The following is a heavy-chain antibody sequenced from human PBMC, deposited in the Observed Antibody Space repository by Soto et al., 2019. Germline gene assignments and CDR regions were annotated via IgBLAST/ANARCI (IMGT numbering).Heavy chain of an antibody. CDR1: GYSFTSYW. V-gene: IGHV5-10-1*01. Sequence: PGECLKISCKGSGYSFTSYWISWVRQMPGKGLEWMGRIDPSDSYTNYSPSFQGHVTISADKSISTAYLQWSSLKASDTAMYYCARLPETYSSSWSSAMDVWGQGTTVTVSS. D-gene: IGHD6-13*01. CDR3: ARLPETYSSSWSSAMDV. CDR2: IDPSDSYT. J-gene: IGHJ6*02.